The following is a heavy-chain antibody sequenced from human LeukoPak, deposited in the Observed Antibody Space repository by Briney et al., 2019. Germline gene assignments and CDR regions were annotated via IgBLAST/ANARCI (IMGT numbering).Heavy chain of an antibody. CDR1: GFSFSDYY. CDR3: ARNLYSSGWELTDYFDY. Sequence: NPGGSLRLSCAASGFSFSDYYMSWIRQAPGKGLEWVSYISSSGDTMSYADSVKGRFTISRDNAKNSLYLQMNSLRAEDTAVYYCARNLYSSGWELTDYFDYWGQGTLVTVSS. V-gene: IGHV3-11*04. J-gene: IGHJ4*02. CDR2: ISSSGDTM. D-gene: IGHD6-19*01.